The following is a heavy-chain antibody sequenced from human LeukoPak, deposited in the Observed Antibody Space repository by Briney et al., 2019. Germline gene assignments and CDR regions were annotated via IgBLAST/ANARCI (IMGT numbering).Heavy chain of an antibody. J-gene: IGHJ6*02. Sequence: GGSLRLSCAASGFTFSNYSMNWVRQAPGKGLEWVSYISSSSSTIYYADSVKGRFTISRGNAKNSLYLQMNSLRAEDTAVYYCAREMAGYYYYGMDVWGQGTTVTVSS. CDR2: ISSSSSTI. D-gene: IGHD5-24*01. CDR1: GFTFSNYS. V-gene: IGHV3-48*04. CDR3: AREMAGYYYYGMDV.